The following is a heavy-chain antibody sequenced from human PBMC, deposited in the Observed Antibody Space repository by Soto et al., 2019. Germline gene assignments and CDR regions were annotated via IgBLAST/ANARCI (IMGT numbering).Heavy chain of an antibody. CDR3: VRQTTVVHYYFDY. V-gene: IGHV3-21*01. CDR1: GFTFDRYS. Sequence: PGGSLRLSCAASGFTFDRYSMNWVRQTPGKGLEWVSSISDRSSYIYYADSLKGRFTISRDNTKNSLYLQTNSVRAEDTAVYYCVRQTTVVHYYFDYWGQGTRVTVSS. D-gene: IGHD4-17*01. CDR2: ISDRSSYI. J-gene: IGHJ4*02.